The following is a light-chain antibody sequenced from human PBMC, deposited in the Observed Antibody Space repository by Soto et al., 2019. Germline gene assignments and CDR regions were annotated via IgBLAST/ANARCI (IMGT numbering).Light chain of an antibody. CDR2: EVN. V-gene: IGLV2-14*01. Sequence: QSVLTQPASVSGSPGQSITISCTGTSSDVGGYDYVSWYQLHPGKAPKLMISEVNNRPSGVSNRFSGSKSGNTASLTVSGLQAEDEADYYCSSYAGSNSFVFGTGTKVTVL. J-gene: IGLJ1*01. CDR3: SSYAGSNSFV. CDR1: SSDVGGYDY.